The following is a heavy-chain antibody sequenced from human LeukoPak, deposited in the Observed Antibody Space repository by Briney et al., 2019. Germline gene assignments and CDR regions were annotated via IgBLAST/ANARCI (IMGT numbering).Heavy chain of an antibody. V-gene: IGHV3-74*01. D-gene: IGHD3-22*01. CDR1: GFTFSSYW. CDR2: IKSDGST. CDR3: ARAPSEIGGYYPEYFRH. J-gene: IGHJ1*01. Sequence: GGSLRLSCAASGFTFSSYWMHWVRHAPGKGLVWISRIKSDGSTNYADSVKGRFTISRDNAKNTVSLQMNSLRAEDTGVYFCARAPSEIGGYYPEYFRHWGQGTLVTVSS.